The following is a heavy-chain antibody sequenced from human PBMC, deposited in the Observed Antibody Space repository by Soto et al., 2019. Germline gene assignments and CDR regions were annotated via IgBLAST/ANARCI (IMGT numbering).Heavy chain of an antibody. V-gene: IGHV3-74*01. J-gene: IGHJ4*02. CDR3: KEARGSPYVEY. CDR2: MKSDGTSV. D-gene: IGHD3-10*01. CDR1: GFTFSGFW. Sequence: EVQLVESGGGLVQPGGSLRLSCAAPGFTFSGFWMHWVRQAPGKGLVWVSRMKSDGTSVTYADSVKGRFTISTDNAKNTLYLPMNSLRVEHAAVYYCKEARGSPYVEYWGQGTMVTVSA.